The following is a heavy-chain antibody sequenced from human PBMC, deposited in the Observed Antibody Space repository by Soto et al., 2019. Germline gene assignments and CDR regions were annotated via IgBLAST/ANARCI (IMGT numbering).Heavy chain of an antibody. CDR3: ARDIVAASTTTFRPRGQAYGNDY. CDR2: IDPYDGTT. Sequence: VQLGQSGAEVKKPGASVKVSCKTSGYTFTSHYIHWVRQAPGQGLEWMGMIDPYDGTTTNAQRFQGRVTMTRDTSTTTVNMEMNSLRSEDTATYFCARDIVAASTTTFRPRGQAYGNDYWGQGTLVTVSS. D-gene: IGHD3-10*01. CDR1: GYTFTSHY. J-gene: IGHJ4*02. V-gene: IGHV1-46*01.